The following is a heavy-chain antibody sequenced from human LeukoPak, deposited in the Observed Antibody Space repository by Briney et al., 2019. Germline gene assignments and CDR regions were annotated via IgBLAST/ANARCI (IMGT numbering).Heavy chain of an antibody. D-gene: IGHD4-17*01. CDR2: INPSGGST. V-gene: IGHV1-46*02. CDR1: GYTFNSYY. CDR3: ARESYGEEDN. Sequence: ASVKVSCKASGYTFNSYYMHWVRQAPGQGLEWMGIINPSGGSTSYAQKFQGRVTVTKDTSTSTVYMELSSLRSEDTAVYYCARESYGEEDNWGQGTLVTVSS. J-gene: IGHJ4*02.